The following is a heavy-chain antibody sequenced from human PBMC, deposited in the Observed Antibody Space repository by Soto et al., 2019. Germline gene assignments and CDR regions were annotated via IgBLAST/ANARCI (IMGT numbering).Heavy chain of an antibody. Sequence: QVQLQQWGAGLLKPSETLSLTCAVYGGSFSGYYWSWIRQPPGKGLEWIGEINHSGSTNYNPSLKRRVTISVDTSKNQFSLKLSSVTAADTAVYYCARGPYCSSTSCYTGGGGAPLTMNYWGQGTLVTVSS. CDR2: INHSGST. CDR3: ARGPYCSSTSCYTGGGGAPLTMNY. CDR1: GGSFSGYY. J-gene: IGHJ4*02. D-gene: IGHD2-2*02. V-gene: IGHV4-34*01.